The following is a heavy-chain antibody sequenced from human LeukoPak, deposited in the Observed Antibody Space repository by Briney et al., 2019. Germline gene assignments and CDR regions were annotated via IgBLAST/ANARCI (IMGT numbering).Heavy chain of an antibody. CDR1: GFTFSSYG. CDR3: ARDRRPGSGTYRHFDS. J-gene: IGHJ4*02. D-gene: IGHD1-26*01. V-gene: IGHV3-30*02. CDR2: IRYDGSNK. Sequence: PGGSLRLSCAASGFTFSSYGMHWVRQAPGKGLEWVAFIRYDGSNKYYADSVKGRFTISRDNSKNSLYLQMNSLRAEDTAVYYCARDRRPGSGTYRHFDSWGQGTLVTVSS.